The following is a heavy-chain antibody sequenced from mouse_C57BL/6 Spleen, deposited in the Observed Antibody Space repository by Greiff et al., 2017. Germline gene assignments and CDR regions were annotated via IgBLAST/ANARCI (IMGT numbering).Heavy chain of an antibody. V-gene: IGHV1-55*01. D-gene: IGHD1-1*01. CDR2: IYPGSGST. CDR3: ARDGSSFDYFDY. Sequence: QVQLQQPGAELVKPGASVKMSCKASGYTFTSYWITWVKQRPGQGLEWIGDIYPGSGSTNYNEKFKSKATLTVDTSSSTAYMQLSSLTSEDSAVYYCARDGSSFDYFDYWGQGTTLTVSS. J-gene: IGHJ2*01. CDR1: GYTFTSYW.